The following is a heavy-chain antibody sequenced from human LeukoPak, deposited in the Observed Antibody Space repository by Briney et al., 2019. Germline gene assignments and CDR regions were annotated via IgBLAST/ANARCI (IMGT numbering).Heavy chain of an antibody. CDR1: GGSFSGYY. J-gene: IGHJ3*02. V-gene: IGHV4-34*01. CDR2: INHSGST. Sequence: PSETLSLTCAVYGGSFSGYYWSWIRQPPGKGLEWIGEINHSGSTNYNPSLESRVTISVDTSKNQFSLKLSSVTAADTAVYYCARGPGYYYDSSGYYGAFDIWGQGTMVTVSS. D-gene: IGHD3-22*01. CDR3: ARGPGYYYDSSGYYGAFDI.